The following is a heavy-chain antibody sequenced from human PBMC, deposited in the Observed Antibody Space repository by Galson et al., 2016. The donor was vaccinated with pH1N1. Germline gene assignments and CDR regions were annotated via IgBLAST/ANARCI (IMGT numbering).Heavy chain of an antibody. CDR3: ARPGRTETTKEGFAWGYGMDV. J-gene: IGHJ6*02. D-gene: IGHD1-1*01. CDR1: GGSFAKYA. V-gene: IGHV1-69*13. Sequence: SVKVSCKASGGSFAKYAVSWVRQAPGQGLEWMGRIIPIYGTPNYAQKFQDRLTITADEYTTTVYMELNSLISADTAIYYCARPGRTETTKEGFAWGYGMDVWGQGTLVTVSS. CDR2: IIPIYGTP.